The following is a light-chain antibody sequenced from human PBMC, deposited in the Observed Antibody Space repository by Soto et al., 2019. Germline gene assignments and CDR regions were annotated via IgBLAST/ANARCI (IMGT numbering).Light chain of an antibody. Sequence: QSVLTQPPSASGTPGQRVTISCSGNTSNIGRSTVTWYQQFPGAAPKLLIYGNTQRPLGVPVRFSGSKSDTSASLAISGLQSEDEADYYSATWNDGVFVFGIGTKVTVL. J-gene: IGLJ1*01. CDR3: ATWNDGVFV. V-gene: IGLV1-44*01. CDR1: TSNIGRST. CDR2: GNT.